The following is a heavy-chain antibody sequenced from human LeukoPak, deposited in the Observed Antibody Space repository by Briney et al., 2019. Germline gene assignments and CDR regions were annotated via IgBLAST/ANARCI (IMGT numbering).Heavy chain of an antibody. V-gene: IGHV3-74*01. Sequence: GGSLRLSCAASGFTFSSYWMHWVRQAPGKGLVWVSRINSDGSSTNYADSVKGRFTISRDNSKNTLYLQMNSLRAEDTAVYYCASSGRWLQSGAFDYWGQGTLVTVSS. CDR2: INSDGSST. D-gene: IGHD5-24*01. J-gene: IGHJ4*02. CDR3: ASSGRWLQSGAFDY. CDR1: GFTFSSYW.